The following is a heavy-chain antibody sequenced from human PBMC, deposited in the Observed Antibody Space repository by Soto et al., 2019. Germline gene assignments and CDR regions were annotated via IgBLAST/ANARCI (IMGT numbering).Heavy chain of an antibody. CDR2: ITHSGST. J-gene: IGHJ5*02. CDR1: GGSFSGYY. CDR3: ARGRVVVPAAVMFNCLDP. Sequence: PSETLSLTCAVYGGSFSGYYWSWIRQPPGKGLEWIGDITHSGSTNYNPSLRSRVTISVDRSRTQFSLKMSSVTAADTAVYYCARGRVVVPAAVMFNCLDPWGQGALVTVSS. D-gene: IGHD2-2*01. V-gene: IGHV4-34*01.